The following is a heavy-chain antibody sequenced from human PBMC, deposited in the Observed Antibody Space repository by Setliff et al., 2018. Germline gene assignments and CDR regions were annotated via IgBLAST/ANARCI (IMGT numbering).Heavy chain of an antibody. CDR3: ARGRYFESSSYYFPFDY. CDR2: IYSSGSS. V-gene: IGHV4-59*12. CDR1: GGSISSSY. Sequence: KPSETLSLTCSVSGGSISSSYWTWIRQPPGKGLEWIGYIYSSGSSNYNPSLKSRVTISIDSSKNQMSLRMTSVTAADTAVYYCARGRYFESSSYYFPFDYWGLGTLVTVSS. J-gene: IGHJ4*02. D-gene: IGHD3-22*01.